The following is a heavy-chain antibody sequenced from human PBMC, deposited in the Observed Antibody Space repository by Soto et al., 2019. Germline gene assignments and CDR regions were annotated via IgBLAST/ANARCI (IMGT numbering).Heavy chain of an antibody. CDR2: ISYDGSKE. Sequence: QVRLVESGGGVVQPGRSLRLSCAASGFTFSSYGMNWVRQAPGKGLEWVAIISYDGSKEYYADSVTGRFTISRDNSKNAVYLQINSLRLEDTSVYYCAKDLGSRQAHNPQDYWGQGTLVTVSS. V-gene: IGHV3-30*18. CDR1: GFTFSSYG. CDR3: AKDLGSRQAHNPQDY. D-gene: IGHD2-2*03. J-gene: IGHJ4*02.